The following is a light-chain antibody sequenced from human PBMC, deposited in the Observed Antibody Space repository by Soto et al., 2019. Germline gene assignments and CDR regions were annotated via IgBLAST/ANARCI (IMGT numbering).Light chain of an antibody. V-gene: IGLV1-44*01. CDR1: TSNIGTNT. Sequence: QAVVSQPPSASGTPGQRVSISCSGRTSNIGTNTVNWYQQLPGTAPKLLIYGNNQRPSGVPDRFSGSKSGTSASLAISGLQSEDEADYYCSSYAGSNNHVVFGGGTQLTVL. J-gene: IGLJ2*01. CDR3: SSYAGSNNHVV. CDR2: GNN.